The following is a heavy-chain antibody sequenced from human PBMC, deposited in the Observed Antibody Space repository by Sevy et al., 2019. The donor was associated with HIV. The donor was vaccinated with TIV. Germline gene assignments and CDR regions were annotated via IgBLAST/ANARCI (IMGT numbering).Heavy chain of an antibody. V-gene: IGHV3-9*01. D-gene: IGHD4-17*01. CDR3: AKDATVTTVRFDY. Sequence: GGSLRLSCAASGFTFDDYAMHWVRQAPGKGLEWVSGISWNSGSIGYADSVKGRFTISRDNAKNSLYLQMNSLRAEDTALYYCAKDATVTTVRFDYWGQRTLVTVSS. CDR2: ISWNSGSI. CDR1: GFTFDDYA. J-gene: IGHJ4*02.